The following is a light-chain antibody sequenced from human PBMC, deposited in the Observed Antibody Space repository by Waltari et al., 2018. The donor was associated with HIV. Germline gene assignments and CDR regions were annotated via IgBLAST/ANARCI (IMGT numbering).Light chain of an antibody. J-gene: IGKJ3*01. V-gene: IGKV3-20*01. CDR2: GAS. CDR1: QSVSSNY. Sequence: EIVLTQSPGPLSLSPGDSATLSCRASQSVSSNYLAWYQQKPGQAPRLLLSGASSRATGVPDRFSGSGSGTNFTLTISRLEPEDFAVYYCQQYGNSLFTFGPGTTVDLK. CDR3: QQYGNSLFT.